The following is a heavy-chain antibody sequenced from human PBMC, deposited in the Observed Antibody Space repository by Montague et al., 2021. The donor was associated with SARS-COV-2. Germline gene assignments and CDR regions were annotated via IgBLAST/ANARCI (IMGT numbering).Heavy chain of an antibody. CDR2: MYYSGGT. D-gene: IGHD2-8*01. V-gene: IGHV4-59*01. CDR1: GGSTNYYY. J-gene: IGHJ6*02. CDR3: ARVARYCTNGVFRTYYYYGLDV. Sequence: SETLSLTCTVSGGSTNYYYWSWFRQSPGKRLVWFVYMYYSGGTNYNPSLQSRVTMSIDRSKNQFSLKLRSVTAAATAVYYCARVARYCTNGVFRTYYYYGLDVWGQGTTVTVSS.